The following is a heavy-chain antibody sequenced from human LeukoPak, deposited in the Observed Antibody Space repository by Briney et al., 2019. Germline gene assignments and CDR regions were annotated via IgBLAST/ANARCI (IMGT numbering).Heavy chain of an antibody. CDR1: GYTFTGYY. J-gene: IGHJ5*02. CDR2: INPNSGGT. V-gene: IGHV1-2*02. D-gene: IGHD3-3*01. Sequence: ASAKVSCKASGYTFTGYYIHWVRQAPGQGLEWMGWINPNSGGTTYAQKFQGRVTMTRDTSISTAYMDLSRLTSDDTAVYYCARNIRSYDFWSGPINWFDPWGQGTLVTVSS. CDR3: ARNIRSYDFWSGPINWFDP.